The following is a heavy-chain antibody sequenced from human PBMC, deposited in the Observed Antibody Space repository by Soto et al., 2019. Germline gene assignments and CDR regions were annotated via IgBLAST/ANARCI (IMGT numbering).Heavy chain of an antibody. CDR3: ARGGNSPLGYWYFDL. V-gene: IGHV1-69*12. J-gene: IGHJ2*01. CDR1: GGTFSSYA. D-gene: IGHD4-4*01. CDR2: IIPIFGTA. Sequence: QVQLVQSGAEVKKPGSSVKVSCKASGGTFSSYAISWVRQAPGQGLEWMGGIIPIFGTANYAEKFQGRVTATDAESTSTADMELSSLRSEDTAVYYCARGGNSPLGYWYFDLWGRGTLVTVSS.